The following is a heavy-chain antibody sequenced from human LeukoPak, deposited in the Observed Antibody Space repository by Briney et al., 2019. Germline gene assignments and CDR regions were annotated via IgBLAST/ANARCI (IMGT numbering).Heavy chain of an antibody. D-gene: IGHD3-22*01. J-gene: IGHJ4*02. Sequence: GGSLRLSCAASGFTVSSNYMSWVRRTPGKGLEWVSVIYSGGNTYYADSVKGRFTISRDNSKNTLYLQMNSLRAEDTAVYYCAKNYYDTSGYPYYFDSWGQGTLVTVSS. V-gene: IGHV3-53*01. CDR2: IYSGGNT. CDR3: AKNYYDTSGYPYYFDS. CDR1: GFTVSSNY.